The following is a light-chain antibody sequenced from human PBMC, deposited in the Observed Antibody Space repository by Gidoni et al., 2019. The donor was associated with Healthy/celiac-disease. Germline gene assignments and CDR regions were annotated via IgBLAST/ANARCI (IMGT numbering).Light chain of an antibody. J-gene: IGKJ1*01. V-gene: IGKV1-39*01. CDR2: AAS. CDR1: QSISSY. CDR3: QQSYSTPWT. Sequence: DIQMTQSPSSLSASVGDRVTITCRASQSISSYLNLYQQKPGKAPKLLIYAASSLQSGVPSSFSGSVSGTDFTLTISSLQPEDFATYYCQQSYSTPWTFGQGTKVEIK.